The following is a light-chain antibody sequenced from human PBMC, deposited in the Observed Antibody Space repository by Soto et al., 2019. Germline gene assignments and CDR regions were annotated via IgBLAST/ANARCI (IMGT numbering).Light chain of an antibody. Sequence: DIQLTQSPSFLSASVGDRVTITCRASQGIGSYLAWYQQKPGKAPELLIYTASTLQSAVPSRFSGSGYGTEFTLTIRSLQPEDFASYYCQQLNSYPRTFGQGTKVEIK. CDR3: QQLNSYPRT. CDR2: TAS. CDR1: QGIGSY. V-gene: IGKV1-9*01. J-gene: IGKJ1*01.